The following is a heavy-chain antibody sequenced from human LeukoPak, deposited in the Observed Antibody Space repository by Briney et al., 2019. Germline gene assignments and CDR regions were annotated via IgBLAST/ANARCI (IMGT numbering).Heavy chain of an antibody. CDR2: IYDSGST. V-gene: IGHV4-31*01. J-gene: IGHJ5*02. D-gene: IGHD5-24*01. Sequence: TLSLTCTVSGGSISSGGYYWRWVRQHPGKGLEWIGYIYDSGSTYYNPSLKSQVTISVDTSKNQFSLRLSSVTAADTAVYYCARTYMASARFDPWGQGTLVTVSS. CDR3: ARTYMASARFDP. CDR1: GGSISSGGYY.